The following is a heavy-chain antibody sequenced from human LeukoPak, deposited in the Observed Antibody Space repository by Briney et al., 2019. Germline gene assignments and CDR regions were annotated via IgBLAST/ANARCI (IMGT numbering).Heavy chain of an antibody. CDR3: AKKRSSGGATQFDY. D-gene: IGHD2-15*01. CDR1: GFTFSSYG. V-gene: IGHV3-23*01. Sequence: RGSLRLSCVASGFTFSSYGMSWVRQAPGKGLEWVSSTSGSGDDTYYADSVKGRFTLSRDNSKNTLYLQMNSLRADDTAVCYCAKKRSSGGATQFDYWGQGTLVTVSS. CDR2: TSGSGDDT. J-gene: IGHJ4*02.